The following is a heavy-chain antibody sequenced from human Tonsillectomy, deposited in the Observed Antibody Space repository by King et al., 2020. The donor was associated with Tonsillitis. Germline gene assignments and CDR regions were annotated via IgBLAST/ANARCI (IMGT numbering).Heavy chain of an antibody. V-gene: IGHV3-23*04. CDR1: GLTFSSYA. J-gene: IGHJ6*02. CDR3: AKDRDFWSPHGMDV. D-gene: IGHD3-3*01. CDR2: LSGSGGST. Sequence: VQLVESGGGLIQPGGSLRLSCAASGLTFSSYAMNWVRQAPGKGLEWVSGLSGSGGSTYYADSVEGRFAISRDNSKNTLYLQMNSLRAEATAVYYCAKDRDFWSPHGMDVWGQGTTVTVSS.